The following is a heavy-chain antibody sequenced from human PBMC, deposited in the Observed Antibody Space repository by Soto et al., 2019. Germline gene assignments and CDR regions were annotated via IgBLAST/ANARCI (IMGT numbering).Heavy chain of an antibody. Sequence: SETLSLTCAVYGGSFSGYYWSWIRQPPWKGLEWIGEINHSGSTNYNPSLKSRVTISVDTSKNQFSLKLSSVTAADTAVYYCASRRGITIFGVVIIRYGFDYWGQGTLVTVSS. CDR2: INHSGST. V-gene: IGHV4-34*01. J-gene: IGHJ4*02. CDR1: GGSFSGYY. D-gene: IGHD3-3*01. CDR3: ASRRGITIFGVVIIRYGFDY.